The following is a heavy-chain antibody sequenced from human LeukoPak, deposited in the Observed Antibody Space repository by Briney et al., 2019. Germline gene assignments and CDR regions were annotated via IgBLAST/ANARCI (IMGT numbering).Heavy chain of an antibody. V-gene: IGHV3-23*01. CDR1: GFTFTNYA. CDR3: ARDRASSGWYRATNSPPYTPDY. CDR2: IGGSGGTT. Sequence: QAGGSLRLSCAASGFTFTNYAMSWIRQAPGKGLEWVSLIGGSGGTTYYADSVKGRFTISRDNSKNTLYLQMNSLRSDDTAVYYCARDRASSGWYRATNSPPYTPDYWGQGTLVTVSS. J-gene: IGHJ4*02. D-gene: IGHD6-19*01.